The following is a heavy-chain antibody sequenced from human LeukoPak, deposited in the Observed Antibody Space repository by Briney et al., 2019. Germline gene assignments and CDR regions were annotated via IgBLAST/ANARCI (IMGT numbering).Heavy chain of an antibody. CDR3: AEDYSGWLNDAFDI. V-gene: IGHV3-30*02. CDR1: GFTFSSYG. CDR2: IRYDGSNK. Sequence: GGYLRLSCAASGFTFSSYGMHWVRQAPGKGLEWVAFIRYDGSNKYYADSVKGRFTISRDNSKNTLYLQMNSLRAEDTAVYYCAEDYSGWLNDAFDIWGQGTMVTVSS. D-gene: IGHD5-12*01. J-gene: IGHJ3*02.